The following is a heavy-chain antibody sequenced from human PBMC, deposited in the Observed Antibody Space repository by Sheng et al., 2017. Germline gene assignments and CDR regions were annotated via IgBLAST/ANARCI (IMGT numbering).Heavy chain of an antibody. CDR2: ISGSGGST. V-gene: IGHV3-23*01. J-gene: IGHJ4*02. CDR3: AKDRPVMIVVVILDY. D-gene: IGHD3-22*01. CDR1: GFTFSSYA. Sequence: EVQLLEYGGGLVQPWGVPVRLSCAASGFTFSSYAMSWVRQAPGKGLEWVSAISGSGGSTYYADSVKGRFTISRDNSKNTLYLQMNSLRAEDTAVYYCAKDRPVMIVVVILDYWGQGTLVTVSS.